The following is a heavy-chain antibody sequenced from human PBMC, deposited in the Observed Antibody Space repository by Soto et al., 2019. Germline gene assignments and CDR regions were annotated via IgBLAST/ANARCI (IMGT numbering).Heavy chain of an antibody. Sequence: PGGSPEISCAAPGLIFSRHGLNWVRQASGKGLDCVSYITSSSSTIHYADSVKGRFTISRDNAKNSLYLQMNSLRAEDTAVYYCATDSFDYGSGWPLFDYWGRGTLVTVSS. CDR3: ATDSFDYGSGWPLFDY. D-gene: IGHD6-19*01. CDR2: ITSSSSTI. V-gene: IGHV3-48*01. J-gene: IGHJ4*02. CDR1: GLIFSRHG.